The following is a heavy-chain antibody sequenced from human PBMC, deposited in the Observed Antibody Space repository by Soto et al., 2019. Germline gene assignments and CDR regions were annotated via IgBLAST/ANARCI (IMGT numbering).Heavy chain of an antibody. CDR2: IVASSGST. CDR1: GFTFTSSA. V-gene: IGHV1-58*01. J-gene: IGHJ4*02. D-gene: IGHD6-19*01. Sequence: ASVKGSCKASGFTFTSSAVQWVRQARGQRLEWIGIIVASSGSTSYAQKFQGRVTMTRDTSTSTVYMELSSLRSEDTAVYYCARDEVSSGSLEPDYWGQGTLVTVSS. CDR3: ARDEVSSGSLEPDY.